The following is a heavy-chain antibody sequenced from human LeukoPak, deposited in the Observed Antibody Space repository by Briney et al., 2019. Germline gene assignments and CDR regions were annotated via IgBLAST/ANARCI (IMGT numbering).Heavy chain of an antibody. V-gene: IGHV3-21*01. CDR1: GFTFSNYN. J-gene: IGHJ3*02. CDR3: ARDPGSGSYMGDAFDI. CDR2: ISGSGTYI. D-gene: IGHD1-26*01. Sequence: PGGSLRLSCVGSGFTFSNYNMIWVRQAPGKGLEWVSSISGSGTYIFYADSVKGRFTVSRDNAKNSLYLQMNSLRAEDTAVYYCARDPGSGSYMGDAFDIWGHGTMVTVSS.